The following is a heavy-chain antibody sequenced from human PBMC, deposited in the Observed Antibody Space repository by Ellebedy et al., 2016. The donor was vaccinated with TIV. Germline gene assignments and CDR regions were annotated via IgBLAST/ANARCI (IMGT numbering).Heavy chain of an antibody. CDR3: ARERTIFGVVTYFDY. V-gene: IGHV4-34*01. J-gene: IGHJ4*02. Sequence: SWIRQPPGKGLEWIGEINHSGSTNYNPSLKSRVTISVDTSKNQFSLKLSSVTAADTAVYYCARERTIFGVVTYFDYWGQGTLVTVSS. D-gene: IGHD3-3*01. CDR2: INHSGST.